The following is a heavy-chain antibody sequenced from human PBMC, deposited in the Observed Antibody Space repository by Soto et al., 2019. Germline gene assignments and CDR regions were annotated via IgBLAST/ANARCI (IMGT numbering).Heavy chain of an antibody. CDR3: VRNKGSGSHTLFAFAY. Sequence: EVQVLESGGGLIQPGGSLRLSCAASGFPFSTYAMSWVRQAPGKGLEWVSTVSDDGVATYYADSVKGRFTISRDNSKNRVYLQINSRRADGAAVYCCVRNKGSGSHTLFAFAYCVQGTLVSVSS. V-gene: IGHV3-23*01. CDR1: GFPFSTYA. D-gene: IGHD3-10*01. J-gene: IGHJ4*02. CDR2: VSDDGVAT.